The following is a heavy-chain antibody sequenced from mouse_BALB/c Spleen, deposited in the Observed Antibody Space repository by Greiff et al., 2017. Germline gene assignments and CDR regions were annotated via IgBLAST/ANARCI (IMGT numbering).Heavy chain of an antibody. D-gene: IGHD2-14*01. J-gene: IGHJ4*01. CDR1: GFTFSSYA. CDR2: ISSGGSYT. Sequence: EVKLVESGGGLVKPGGSLKLSCAASGFTFSSYAMSWVRQSPEKRLEWVAEISSGGSYTYYPDTVTGRFTISRDNAKNTLYLEMSSLRSEDTAMYYCARGGYPYAMDYWGQGTSVTVSS. V-gene: IGHV5-9-4*01. CDR3: ARGGYPYAMDY.